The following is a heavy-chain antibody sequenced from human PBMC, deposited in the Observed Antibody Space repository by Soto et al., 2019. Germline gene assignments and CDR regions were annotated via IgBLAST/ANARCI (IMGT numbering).Heavy chain of an antibody. V-gene: IGHV4-61*01. Sequence: QVQLQESGPGLVKPSETLSLTCTVSGGSVSSGSYYWSWIRQPPGKGLVWIGYIHYGGRTNYIHSLKRRGTKSVDTSKNQFSLKRSSVHAADTAVYDWAREHVVRGVINWFDPWGQGTLVTVSS. CDR3: AREHVVRGVINWFDP. D-gene: IGHD3-10*01. J-gene: IGHJ5*02. CDR2: IHYGGRT. CDR1: GGSVSSGSYY.